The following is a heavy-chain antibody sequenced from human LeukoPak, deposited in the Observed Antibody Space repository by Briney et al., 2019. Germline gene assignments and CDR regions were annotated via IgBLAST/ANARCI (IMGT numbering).Heavy chain of an antibody. CDR1: GDTFTSYG. J-gene: IGHJ4*02. V-gene: IGHV1-18*01. CDR3: ARDPPYYYDSSGYYRSLDY. Sequence: ASVKVSCKASGDTFTSYGISWVRQAPGQGLEWMGWISAYNGNTNYAQKLQGRVTMTTDTSTSTAYMELRSLRSDDTAVYYCARDPPYYYDSSGYYRSLDYWGQGTLVTVSS. CDR2: ISAYNGNT. D-gene: IGHD3-22*01.